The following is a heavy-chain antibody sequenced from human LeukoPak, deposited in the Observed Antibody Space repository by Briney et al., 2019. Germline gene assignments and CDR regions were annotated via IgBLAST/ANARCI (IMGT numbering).Heavy chain of an antibody. CDR2: IRDTGGGT. CDR3: AKSIVVGRVFPGLDS. D-gene: IGHD2-15*01. Sequence: GGSLRLSRAASGFTFSSYAMSWVRQAPGKGLEWVSAIRDTGGGTYYADSVKGRFTISRDNSKNTLNLQMNSLRAEDTAVYYCAKSIVVGRVFPGLDSWGQGTLVTVPS. V-gene: IGHV3-23*01. CDR1: GFTFSSYA. J-gene: IGHJ4*02.